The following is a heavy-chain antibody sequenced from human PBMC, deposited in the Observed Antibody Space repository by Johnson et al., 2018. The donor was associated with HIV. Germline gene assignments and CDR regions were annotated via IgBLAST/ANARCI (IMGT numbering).Heavy chain of an antibody. Sequence: QVQLVESGGGLVQPGGSLRLSCAAFGFTFSSYGMHWVRQAPGKGLEWVAFIRYDGSNKYYADSVKGRFTISRDNSKNTLYLQMNSLRVDETAVYYCARDRYHSPLRPGSGAFDIWGQGTMVTVSS. J-gene: IGHJ3*02. V-gene: IGHV3-30*02. CDR3: ARDRYHSPLRPGSGAFDI. D-gene: IGHD1-14*01. CDR1: GFTFSSYG. CDR2: IRYDGSNK.